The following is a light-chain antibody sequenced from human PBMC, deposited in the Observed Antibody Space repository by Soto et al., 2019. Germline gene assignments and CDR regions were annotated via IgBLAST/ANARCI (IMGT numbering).Light chain of an antibody. CDR3: QTWGTGIQVV. CDR1: SGHSSYA. J-gene: IGLJ2*01. V-gene: IGLV4-69*01. CDR2: LNGDGSH. Sequence: QTVVTQSPSASASLGASVKLTCTLSSGHSSYAIAWHQQQPEKGPRYLMKLNGDGSHSKGDGIPDRFSGSSSGAERYLTISSLQSEDEADYYCQTWGTGIQVVFGGGTQLTVL.